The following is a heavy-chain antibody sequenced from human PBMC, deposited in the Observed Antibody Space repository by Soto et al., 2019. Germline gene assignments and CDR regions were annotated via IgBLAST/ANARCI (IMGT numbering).Heavy chain of an antibody. Sequence: EVQLVETGGGLIQPGGSLRLSCTASGFIVSNRYMNWVRQAPGKGLEWVSILYNGGSTYYADSVTGRFTISKDDSNNTVNLQMNNLRAEDTALYYCARGPASGPFNAFDIWGRGTMVSVSS. J-gene: IGHJ3*02. V-gene: IGHV3-53*02. CDR1: GFIVSNRY. D-gene: IGHD6-19*01. CDR2: LYNGGST. CDR3: ARGPASGPFNAFDI.